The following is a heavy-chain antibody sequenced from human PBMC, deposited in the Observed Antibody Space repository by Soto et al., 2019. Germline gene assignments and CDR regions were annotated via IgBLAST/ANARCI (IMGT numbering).Heavy chain of an antibody. CDR2: IKSKTDGGTT. D-gene: IGHD3-3*01. J-gene: IGHJ6*02. CDR1: GFTFSNAW. CDR3: TTVAYDFWSGRRYYYYGMDV. V-gene: IGHV3-15*01. Sequence: LRLSCAASGFTFSNAWMSWVRQAPGKGLEWVGRIKSKTDGGTTDYAAPVKGRFTISRDDSKNTLYLQMNSLKTEDTAVYYCTTVAYDFWSGRRYYYYGMDVWGQGTTVTV.